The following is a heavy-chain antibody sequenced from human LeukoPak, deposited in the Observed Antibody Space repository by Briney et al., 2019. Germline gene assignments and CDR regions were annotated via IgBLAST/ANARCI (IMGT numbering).Heavy chain of an antibody. D-gene: IGHD6-13*01. V-gene: IGHV1-24*01. CDR1: GYTLTELS. Sequence: ASVKVSCKVSGYTLTELSMHWVRQAPGKGLEWMGGFDPEDGETIYAQKFQGRVTITADKSTSTAYMELSSLRSEDTAVYYCAREIAVAVARWFDPWGQGTLVTVSS. CDR2: FDPEDGET. CDR3: AREIAVAVARWFDP. J-gene: IGHJ5*02.